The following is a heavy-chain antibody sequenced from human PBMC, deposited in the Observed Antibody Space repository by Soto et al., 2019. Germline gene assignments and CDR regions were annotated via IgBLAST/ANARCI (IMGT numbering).Heavy chain of an antibody. CDR2: ISGTGVST. CDR1: AFTFTSHA. Sequence: GGSLRLACAASAFTFTSHAIIWVRQAPGKGLEWVSAISGTGVSTFYADSVKGRFTISRDNSRNTLYLQMNSLRVEDTAIYYCAKNRDGYYYSGTDVWGQGTTVTVSS. CDR3: AKNRDGYYYSGTDV. V-gene: IGHV3-23*01. J-gene: IGHJ6*02.